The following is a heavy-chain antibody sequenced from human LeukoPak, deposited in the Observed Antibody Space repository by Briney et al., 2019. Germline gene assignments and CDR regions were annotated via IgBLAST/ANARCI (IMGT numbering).Heavy chain of an antibody. CDR2: INPNSGVT. V-gene: IGHV1-2*02. CDR3: ARAGTESKGGLPRADYYYMDV. CDR1: GYTFTDYY. J-gene: IGHJ6*03. Sequence: GASVKVSCKASGYTFTDYYIHWVRQAPGQGLEWMGWINPNSGVTNYAQKFQGRVTMTRDTSISTAYMDLSNVRSDDTALYYCARAGTESKGGLPRADYYYMDVWGKGTTVTVSS. D-gene: IGHD1-1*01.